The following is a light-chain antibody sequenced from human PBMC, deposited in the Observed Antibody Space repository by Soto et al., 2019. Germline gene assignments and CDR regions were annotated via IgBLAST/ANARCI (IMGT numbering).Light chain of an antibody. Sequence: DIVMTQSPDSLAVSLGERATINRKSSQSVLSSSNNKNYLAWYQQNPGQPPRLLFYWASTRESGVPDRFSGSGSGTDFTLTISSLQTEDVAVYYCQQYYSTPLAFGGGTKVEIK. V-gene: IGKV4-1*01. J-gene: IGKJ4*01. CDR3: QQYYSTPLA. CDR1: QSVLSSSNNKNY. CDR2: WAS.